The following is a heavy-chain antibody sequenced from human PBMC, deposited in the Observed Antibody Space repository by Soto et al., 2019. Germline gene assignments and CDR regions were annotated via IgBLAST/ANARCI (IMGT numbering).Heavy chain of an antibody. CDR1: VCSIGIFGCY. CDR2: IYYSGIT. CDR3: ARSPGYYFDY. Sequence: PSETLSLTCTVSVCSIGIFGCYWSWIRQHPGKGLEWTGYIYYSGITYYNPSLKSRVTISVDTSKNQFSLKLSSVTAADTAVYYCARSPGYYFDYWGQGTLVTVSS. V-gene: IGHV4-31*03. J-gene: IGHJ4*02.